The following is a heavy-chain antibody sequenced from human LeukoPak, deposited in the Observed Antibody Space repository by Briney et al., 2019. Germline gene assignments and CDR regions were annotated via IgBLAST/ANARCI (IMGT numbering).Heavy chain of an antibody. CDR2: INHSGST. CDR1: GGSFSGYY. V-gene: IGHV4-34*01. J-gene: IGHJ4*02. CDR3: ARATDYGDLDY. D-gene: IGHD4-17*01. Sequence: SETLSLTCGVYGGSFSGYYWSWIRQPPGKGLEWIGEINHSGSTNYNPSLKSRVTISVDTSKNQFSLKLSSVTAADTAVYYCARATDYGDLDYWGQGTLVTVSS.